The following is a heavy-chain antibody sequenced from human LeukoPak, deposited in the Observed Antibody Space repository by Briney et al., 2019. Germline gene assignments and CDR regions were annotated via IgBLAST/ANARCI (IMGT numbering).Heavy chain of an antibody. CDR1: GGSISSYY. CDR3: ARGDPRYSSGWYY. J-gene: IGHJ4*02. V-gene: IGHV4-59*01. D-gene: IGHD6-19*01. Sequence: SETLSLTCTVPGGSISSYYWSWIRQPPGKGLEWIGYIYYSGSTNYNPSLKSRVTISVDTSKNQFSLKLSSVTAADTAVYYCARGDPRYSSGWYYWGQGTLVTVSS. CDR2: IYYSGST.